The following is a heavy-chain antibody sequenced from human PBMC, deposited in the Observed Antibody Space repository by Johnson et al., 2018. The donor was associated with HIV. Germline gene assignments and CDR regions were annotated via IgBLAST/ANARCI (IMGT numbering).Heavy chain of an antibody. D-gene: IGHD5-12*01. CDR3: ARDAPNFFTSGVRDDAFDI. V-gene: IGHV3-66*01. CDR2: IYSDGST. CDR1: GFTVSGNY. J-gene: IGHJ3*02. Sequence: VQLVESGGGLVQPGGSLRLSCVASGFTVSGNYMNWVRQAPGKGLEWVSVIYSDGSTYYADSVLGRFTVSRDNSQNLLYLQLRSLRAEDTAVYYCARDAPNFFTSGVRDDAFDIWGPGTMVTVSP.